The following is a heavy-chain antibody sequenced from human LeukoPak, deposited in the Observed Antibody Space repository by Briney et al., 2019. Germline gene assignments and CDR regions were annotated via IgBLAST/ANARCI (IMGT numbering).Heavy chain of an antibody. J-gene: IGHJ4*02. CDR1: GGSFSAYY. CDR3: AARYTLDSSGHRIPDY. D-gene: IGHD6-19*01. V-gene: IGHV4-59*01. Sequence: SETLSLTCAVYGGSFSAYYCHWIRQPPGKRLEWVGHIFYSGSTNYNPSLKRPVTISVDTSKNQFSLKLSSVTAADTAVYYCAARYTLDSSGHRIPDYWGQGTLVTVSS. CDR2: IFYSGST.